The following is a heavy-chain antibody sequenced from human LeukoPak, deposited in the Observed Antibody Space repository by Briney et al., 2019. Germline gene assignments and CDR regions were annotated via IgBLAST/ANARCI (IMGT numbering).Heavy chain of an antibody. CDR2: ISSGSSAI. D-gene: IGHD3-10*01. V-gene: IGHV3-21*04. J-gene: IGHJ4*02. CDR3: ARGRTYGSGSSSALYYFDY. CDR1: GFTFTTYS. Sequence: GGSLRLSCEASGFTFTTYSMTWVRQAPGKGLEWVSIISSGSSAIFSADALKGRFTISRDDAKNLLYLDMNSLRAEDTAVYYCARGRTYGSGSSSALYYFDYWGQGTLVTVSS.